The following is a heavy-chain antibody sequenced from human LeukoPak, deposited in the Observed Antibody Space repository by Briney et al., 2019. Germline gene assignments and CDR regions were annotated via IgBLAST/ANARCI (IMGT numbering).Heavy chain of an antibody. CDR2: IIPIFGTA. J-gene: IGHJ4*02. V-gene: IGHV1-69*13. CDR1: GGTFSSYA. D-gene: IGHD1-26*01. Sequence: ASVKVSCKASGGTFSSYAISWVRQAPGQGLEWMGGIIPIFGTANYAQKFQGRVTITADESTSTAYMELSSLRSEDTAVYYCARDTIVGAIWSPFDYWGQGTLVTVSS. CDR3: ARDTIVGAIWSPFDY.